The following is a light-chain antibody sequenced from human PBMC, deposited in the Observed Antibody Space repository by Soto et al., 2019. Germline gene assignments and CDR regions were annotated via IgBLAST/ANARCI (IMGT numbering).Light chain of an antibody. J-gene: IGKJ3*01. CDR2: TAS. CDR1: QGIGND. CDR3: QQRSKWHPIFA. Sequence: IQMTQSPSSLSASVGDRVTIACRTSQGIGNDLGWYQQKPGKAPKRMTYTASTLQSGSPSRVSGKGSGTGFTLTINHQQPEVSRLYYCQQRSKWHPIFAFGPGTKVDIK. V-gene: IGKV1-17*02.